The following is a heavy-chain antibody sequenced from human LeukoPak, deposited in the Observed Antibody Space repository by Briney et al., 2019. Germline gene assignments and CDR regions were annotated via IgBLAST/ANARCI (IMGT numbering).Heavy chain of an antibody. CDR3: ARGRVSSSTWYSTYYYYFYMDV. D-gene: IGHD1-1*01. CDR1: GGSISSYY. V-gene: IGHV4-59*01. J-gene: IGHJ6*03. CDR2: ISDSGST. Sequence: SETLSLTCTVSGGSISSYYWSWIRQPPGKGLEWIAYISDSGSTNYNPSLKSRVTISVDTTNNLFSLRLRSVTAADTAVYFCARGRVSSSTWYSTYYYYFYMDVWGKGTTVTVSS.